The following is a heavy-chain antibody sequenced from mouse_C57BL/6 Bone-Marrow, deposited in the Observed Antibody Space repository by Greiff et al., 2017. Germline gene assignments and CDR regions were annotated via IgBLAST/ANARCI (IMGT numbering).Heavy chain of an antibody. V-gene: IGHV1-80*01. CDR2: IYPGDGDT. CDR1: GYAFSSYW. Sequence: QVQLKQSGAELVKPGASVKISCKASGYAFSSYWMNWVKQRPGKGLEWIGQIYPGDGDTNYNGKFKGKATLTADKSSSTAYMQLRSLTSEDSAVYFCARILLYYYAMDYWGQGTSVTVSS. J-gene: IGHJ4*01. CDR3: ARILLYYYAMDY.